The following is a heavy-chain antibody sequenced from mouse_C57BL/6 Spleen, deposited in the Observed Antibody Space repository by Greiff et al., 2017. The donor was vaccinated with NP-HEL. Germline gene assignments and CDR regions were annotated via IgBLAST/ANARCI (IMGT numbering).Heavy chain of an antibody. CDR1: GYTFTSYW. Sequence: QVQLKESGAELAKPGASVKLSCKASGYTFTSYWMHWVKQRPGQGLEWIGYINPSSGYTKYNQKFKDKATLTADKSSRTAYMQLSRLADEDSAVYDCARGYDRGMDYWGQGTAVTVSS. CDR3: ARGYDRGMDY. D-gene: IGHD2-3*01. CDR2: INPSSGYT. V-gene: IGHV1-7*01. J-gene: IGHJ4*01.